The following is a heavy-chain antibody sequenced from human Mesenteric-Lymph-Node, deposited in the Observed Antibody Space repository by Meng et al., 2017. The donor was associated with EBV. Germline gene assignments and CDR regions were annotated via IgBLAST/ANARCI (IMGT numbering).Heavy chain of an antibody. D-gene: IGHD5-24*01. Sequence: QITLKESGPTLVKPXQTXTLTXXFSGFPLSTSGVGVGWIRQPPGKALEWLALIYWDDDKRYSPSLKSRLTITKDTSKNQVVLTMTNMDPVDTATYYCAYQDGYNSIGYLDYWGQGSLVTVSS. V-gene: IGHV2-5*02. J-gene: IGHJ4*02. CDR2: IYWDDDK. CDR1: GFPLSTSGVG. CDR3: AYQDGYNSIGYLDY.